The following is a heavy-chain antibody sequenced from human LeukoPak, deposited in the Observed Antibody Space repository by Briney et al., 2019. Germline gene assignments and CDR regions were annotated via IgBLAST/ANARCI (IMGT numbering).Heavy chain of an antibody. J-gene: IGHJ4*02. CDR3: TRDPNALDY. V-gene: IGHV3-48*02. CDR2: ITGSSSTT. Sequence: GGSLRLSCATSGFAFSSYSMSWVRQAPGKGLEWVSYITGSSSTTHYAESVKGRFTISRDNAKNSLYLQMNNLRDEDTAVYYCTRDPNALDYWGQGTLVTVSS. CDR1: GFAFSSYS.